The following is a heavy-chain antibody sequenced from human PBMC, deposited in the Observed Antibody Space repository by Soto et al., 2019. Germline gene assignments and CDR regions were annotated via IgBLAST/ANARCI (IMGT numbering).Heavy chain of an antibody. D-gene: IGHD5-12*01. Sequence: SETLSLTCTVSGGSISSYYWSWIRQPPGKGLEWIGYIYYSGSTNYNPSLKSRVTISVDTSKNQFSLKLSSVTAADTAVYYCARRGKYSGYVRLGGFAFDIWGQGTMVTVSS. CDR1: GGSISSYY. CDR3: ARRGKYSGYVRLGGFAFDI. CDR2: IYYSGST. V-gene: IGHV4-59*08. J-gene: IGHJ3*02.